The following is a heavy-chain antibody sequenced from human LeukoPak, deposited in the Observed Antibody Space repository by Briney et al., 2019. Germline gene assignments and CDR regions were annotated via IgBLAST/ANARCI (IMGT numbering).Heavy chain of an antibody. Sequence: GRSPRLSCATSGFTFSSYGMHWVRQAPGKGLEWVAVISYDGSNKYYADSVKGRFTISRDNSKNPLYLQMNSLRAEDTAVYYCAKVEMATIPVVPDSKDRYYFDYWGQGTLVTVSS. CDR1: GFTFSSYG. J-gene: IGHJ4*02. CDR3: AKVEMATIPVVPDSKDRYYFDY. CDR2: ISYDGSNK. D-gene: IGHD5-24*01. V-gene: IGHV3-30*18.